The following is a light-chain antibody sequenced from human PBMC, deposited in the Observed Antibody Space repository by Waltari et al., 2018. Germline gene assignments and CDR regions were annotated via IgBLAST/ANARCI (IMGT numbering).Light chain of an antibody. CDR2: RDR. V-gene: IGLV3-9*01. CDR1: DIRSQD. Sequence: SYDLTQPVSVSVALGQTASIACRGDDIRSQDVHWYQQKPGQAPVLGIHRDRNRPSGIPGRFSGSNSENTATLTISRAQAGDEADYYCQVWDSYTVVFGGGTKLTVL. J-gene: IGLJ2*01. CDR3: QVWDSYTVV.